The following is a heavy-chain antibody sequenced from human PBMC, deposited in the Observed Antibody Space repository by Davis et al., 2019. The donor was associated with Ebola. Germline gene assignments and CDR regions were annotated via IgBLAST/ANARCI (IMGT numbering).Heavy chain of an antibody. CDR1: GFTFSGSA. CDR2: IRSKANSYAT. D-gene: IGHD5-24*01. CDR3: TCTIQMAPTDY. Sequence: GESLKISCAASGFTFSGSAMHWVRQASGKGLEWVGGIRSKANSYATAYAASVKGRFTISRDDSKNTAYLQMNSLKTEDTAVYYCTCTIQMAPTDYWGQGTLVTVSS. J-gene: IGHJ4*02. V-gene: IGHV3-73*01.